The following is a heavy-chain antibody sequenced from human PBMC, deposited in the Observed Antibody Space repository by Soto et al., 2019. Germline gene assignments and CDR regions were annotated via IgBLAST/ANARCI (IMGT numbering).Heavy chain of an antibody. CDR1: GGSFSGYY. CDR3: ARGRIVVVPAAKYNWFDP. CDR2: INHSGST. Sequence: QVQLQQWGAGLLKPSETLSLTCAVYGGSFSGYYWSWIRQPPGKGLEWIGEINHSGSTNYNPSLKSLVTISVDTSKNQCSLKLSSVTAADTAVYYCARGRIVVVPAAKYNWFDPWGQGTLVTVSS. D-gene: IGHD2-2*01. J-gene: IGHJ5*02. V-gene: IGHV4-34*01.